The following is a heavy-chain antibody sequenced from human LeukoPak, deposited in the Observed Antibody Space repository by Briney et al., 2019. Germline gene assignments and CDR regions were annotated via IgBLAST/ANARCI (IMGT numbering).Heavy chain of an antibody. CDR1: GFTFSNAW. D-gene: IGHD3-22*01. Sequence: GRSLRLSCAASGFTFSNAWMSWVRQAPGKGLEWVGRIKSKTDGGTTDYAAPVKGRFTISRDDSKNTLYLQMNSLKTEDTAVYYCTTAGRDDSSGYYYVPSYDAFDIWGQGTMVTVSS. V-gene: IGHV3-15*01. J-gene: IGHJ3*02. CDR3: TTAGRDDSSGYYYVPSYDAFDI. CDR2: IKSKTDGGTT.